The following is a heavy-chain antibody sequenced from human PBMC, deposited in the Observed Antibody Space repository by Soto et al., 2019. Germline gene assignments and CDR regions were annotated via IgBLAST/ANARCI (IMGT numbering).Heavy chain of an antibody. V-gene: IGHV3-7*04. CDR2: IKEDGSER. J-gene: IGHJ4*02. D-gene: IGHD3-10*01. CDR1: GFTFSSYW. CDR3: ARATGADKEDY. Sequence: EVQLVESGGGLVQPGGSLRLSCAASGFTFSSYWMSWVLQAPGKGLEWVANIKEDGSERYYVDSVKGRFTISRDNAKKSLYLQMNSLRAEDTAVYYCARATGADKEDYWGQGTLVTVSS.